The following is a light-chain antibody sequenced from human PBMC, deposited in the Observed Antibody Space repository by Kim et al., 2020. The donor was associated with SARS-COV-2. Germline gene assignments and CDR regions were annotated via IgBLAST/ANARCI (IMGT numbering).Light chain of an antibody. CDR1: RSDVGGYNY. Sequence: GQSVTISCTGTRSDVGGYNYVSWYQQHPGKAPKLTIYEVNKRPSGVPDRFSGSKSGDTASLTVSGLQAEDEADYYCSSYAGINNLVFGGGTQLTVL. CDR3: SSYAGINNLV. CDR2: EVN. J-gene: IGLJ2*01. V-gene: IGLV2-8*01.